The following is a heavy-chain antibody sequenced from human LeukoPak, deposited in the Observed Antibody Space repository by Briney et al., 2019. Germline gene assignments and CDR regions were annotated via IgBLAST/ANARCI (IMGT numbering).Heavy chain of an antibody. CDR3: AELGITMIGGV. J-gene: IGHJ6*04. CDR2: ISSSGSTI. D-gene: IGHD3-10*02. V-gene: IGHV3-48*03. Sequence: GGTLRLSCAASGFTFSSYAMSWVHQAPGKGLEWVSYISSSGSTIYYADSVKGRFTISRDNAKNSLYLQMNSLRAEDTAVYYCAELGITMIGGVWGKGTTVTISS. CDR1: GFTFSSYA.